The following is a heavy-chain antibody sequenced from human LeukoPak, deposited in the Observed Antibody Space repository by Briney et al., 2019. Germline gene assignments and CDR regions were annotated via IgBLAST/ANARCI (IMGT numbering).Heavy chain of an antibody. Sequence: ASVKVSCKTSAYTFTTYGISWVRQAPGQGLEWMGWISGYNGNTKYAKKFQGRVTMTTDTSTSTAYMELRSLISDDTAVYYCARSSTVTTYESTSDFDYWGQGTLVTVSS. CDR3: ARSSTVTTYESTSDFDY. D-gene: IGHD4-17*01. CDR2: ISGYNGNT. CDR1: AYTFTTYG. J-gene: IGHJ4*02. V-gene: IGHV1-18*01.